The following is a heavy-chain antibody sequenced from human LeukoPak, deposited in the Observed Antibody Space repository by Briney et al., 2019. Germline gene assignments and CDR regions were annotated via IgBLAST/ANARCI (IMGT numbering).Heavy chain of an antibody. Sequence: ASVKVSCKASGYTFTSYGISWVRQAPGQGLEWMGWINAYNGNTNYAQKLQGRVTMTTDTSTSTAYMELRSLRSDDTAVYYCARDPHYYDSSGYYDDDYYGMDVWGQGTTVTVSS. CDR3: ARDPHYYDSSGYYDDDYYGMDV. CDR2: INAYNGNT. D-gene: IGHD3-22*01. V-gene: IGHV1-18*01. J-gene: IGHJ6*02. CDR1: GYTFTSYG.